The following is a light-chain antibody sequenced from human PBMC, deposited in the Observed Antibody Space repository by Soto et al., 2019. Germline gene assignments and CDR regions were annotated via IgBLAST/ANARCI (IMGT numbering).Light chain of an antibody. CDR3: QWYNGVPPVT. J-gene: IGKJ3*01. CDR1: QGISTY. Sequence: DIQMTQSPSSLSASVGDRVTITCRASQGISTYLAWYQQQPGKPPKLLMYAASTLQSGVPSRFSGSGSGTDFTLTISSLRPEDVATYYCQWYNGVPPVTFGPGTKVNL. V-gene: IGKV1-27*01. CDR2: AAS.